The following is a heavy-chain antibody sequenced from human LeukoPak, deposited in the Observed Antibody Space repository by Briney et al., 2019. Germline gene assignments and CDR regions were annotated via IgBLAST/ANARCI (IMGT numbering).Heavy chain of an antibody. CDR2: IGSSGTTR. J-gene: IGHJ4*02. CDR1: GFPFSIYE. Sequence: EAGGSLRLSCAVSGFPFSIYEMNWVRQAPGKGLEWVSNIGSSGTTRYYADSVKGRFSISRDNAKNSLYLQMDSLRVEDTGVYYCALLAVASDFDYWGQGALVTVSP. V-gene: IGHV3-48*03. CDR3: ALLAVASDFDY. D-gene: IGHD6-19*01.